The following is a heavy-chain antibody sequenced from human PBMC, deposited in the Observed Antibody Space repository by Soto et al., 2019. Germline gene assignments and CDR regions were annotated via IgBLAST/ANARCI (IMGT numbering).Heavy chain of an antibody. CDR1: GYTFTSYA. CDR3: AREGLRGMDV. CDR2: MNPNSANT. V-gene: IGHV1-8*02. Sequence: ASVKVSCKASGYTFTSYAMHWVRQATGQGLEWMGWMNPNSANTGYAQKFQGRVTMTRNTSISTAYMELSSLRSEDTAVYYWAREGLRGMDVWGQGITVTVSS. J-gene: IGHJ6*01.